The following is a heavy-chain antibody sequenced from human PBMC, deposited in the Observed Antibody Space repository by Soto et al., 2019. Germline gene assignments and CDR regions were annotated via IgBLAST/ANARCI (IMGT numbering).Heavy chain of an antibody. J-gene: IGHJ6*02. V-gene: IGHV4-59*01. CDR1: GCSINTYH. CDR2: IYYTGTT. CDR3: ARDWAGDPDHMDV. Sequence: SETLSLTCTVSGCSINTYHWSWIRQPPGKGLEWIGWIYYTGTTNYNPSLKSRATISLDTSKNQLSLTLSSVTAADTAVYYCARDWAGDPDHMDVWGQGTTVTVSS. D-gene: IGHD3-10*01.